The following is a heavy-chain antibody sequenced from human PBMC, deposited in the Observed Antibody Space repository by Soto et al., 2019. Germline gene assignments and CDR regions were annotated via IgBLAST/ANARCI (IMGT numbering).Heavy chain of an antibody. J-gene: IGHJ4*02. D-gene: IGHD2-15*01. CDR1: GFTFSSYS. V-gene: IGHV3-48*02. CDR2: IRSSSSTI. Sequence: LRLSCAASGFTFSSYSMNWVRQAPGKGLEWVSNIRSSSSTIYYADSVKGRFTISRDNAKNSLYLQMNSLRDEDTAVYYCARDSGGGSPYFHYWGQGTLVTVSS. CDR3: ARDSGGGSPYFHY.